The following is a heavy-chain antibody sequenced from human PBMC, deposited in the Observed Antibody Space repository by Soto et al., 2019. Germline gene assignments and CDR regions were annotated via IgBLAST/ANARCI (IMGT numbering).Heavy chain of an antibody. J-gene: IGHJ4*02. CDR1: GGSFSGDY. Sequence: QVQLQQWGAGLLKPSETLSLTCVVSGGSFSGDYWNWIRQPPGKGLEWIGEINQSGSTNFNPFLRSRVTMSLDRSKNQFSLKLTSVTAADTALYYCARGGYWGQGTLVTVSS. V-gene: IGHV4-34*01. CDR3: ARGGY. CDR2: INQSGST.